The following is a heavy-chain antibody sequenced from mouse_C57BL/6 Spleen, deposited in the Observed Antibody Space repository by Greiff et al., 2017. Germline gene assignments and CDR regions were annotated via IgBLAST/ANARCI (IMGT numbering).Heavy chain of an antibody. CDR2: IWGDGST. D-gene: IGHD1-1*01. J-gene: IGHJ2*01. Sequence: VKLVESGPGLVAPSQRLSITCTVSGFSLTSYGVSWVRQPPGKGLEWLGVIWGDGSTNYHSALISRLSISKDNSKSQVFLKLNSLQTDDTATYYCAKGGVYYYGSSYVGYYFDYWGQGTTLTVSS. CDR3: AKGGVYYYGSSYVGYYFDY. CDR1: GFSLTSYG. V-gene: IGHV2-3*01.